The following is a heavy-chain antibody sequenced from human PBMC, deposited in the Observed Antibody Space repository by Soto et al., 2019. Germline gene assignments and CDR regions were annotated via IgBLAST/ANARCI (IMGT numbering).Heavy chain of an antibody. CDR1: GYTLTELS. CDR3: ATTGGEYQPSYYYYYMDV. CDR2: FDPEDGET. D-gene: IGHD2-2*01. Sequence: ASVKVSCKVSGYTLTELSMHWVRQAPGKGLEWMGGFDPEDGETIYAQKFQGRVTMTEDTSTDTAYMELSSLRSEDTAVYYCATTGGEYQPSYYYYYMDVWGKGTTVTVSS. J-gene: IGHJ6*03. V-gene: IGHV1-24*01.